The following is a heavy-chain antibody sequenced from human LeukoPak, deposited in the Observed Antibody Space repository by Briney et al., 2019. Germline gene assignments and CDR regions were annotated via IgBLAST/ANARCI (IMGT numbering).Heavy chain of an antibody. CDR2: ISAYNGNT. D-gene: IGHD3-22*01. CDR1: GYTFTSYG. J-gene: IGHJ4*02. CDR3: ARDPNSSGYYYSLDY. V-gene: IGHV1-18*01. Sequence: VASVKVSCKASGYTFTSYGISWVRQAPGQGLEWMGWISAYNGNTNYAQKLQGRVTMTADTSTSTAYMELRSLRSDDTAVYYCARDPNSSGYYYSLDYWGQGTLVTVSS.